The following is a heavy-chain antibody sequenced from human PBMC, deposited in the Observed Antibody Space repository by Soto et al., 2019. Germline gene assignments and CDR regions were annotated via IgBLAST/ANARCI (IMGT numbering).Heavy chain of an antibody. Sequence: GVPRSLSRSSTNAAFASNSRNPVCQAPGKGLEWVSSISSSSSYIYYADSVKGRFTISRDNAKNSLYLQMNSLRAEDTAVDYCARRMVRGGPNYYYGMDVWGKGT. D-gene: IGHD3-10*01. J-gene: IGHJ6*04. CDR1: NAAFASNS. V-gene: IGHV3-21*01. CDR2: ISSSSSYI. CDR3: ARRMVRGGPNYYYGMDV.